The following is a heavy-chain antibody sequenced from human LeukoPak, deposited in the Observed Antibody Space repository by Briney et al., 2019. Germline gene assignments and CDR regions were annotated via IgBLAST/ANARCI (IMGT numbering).Heavy chain of an antibody. V-gene: IGHV1-3*01. J-gene: IGHJ5*02. CDR1: GYTFTSYA. D-gene: IGHD2-15*01. CDR3: ARGYCGGGRCYLYSWFDP. Sequence: GASVKVSCKASGYTFTSYAIHWVRQAPGQRLEWMGWINGDNGNIKYSQKFQDRVTITRDTSASTTYMELSSLRSEDTAVYSCARGYCGGGRCYLYSWFDPWGQGTLVTVSS. CDR2: INGDNGNI.